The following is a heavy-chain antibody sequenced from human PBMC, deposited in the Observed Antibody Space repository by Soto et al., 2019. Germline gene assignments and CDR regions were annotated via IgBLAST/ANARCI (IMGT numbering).Heavy chain of an antibody. CDR2: TYYRSKWYN. Sequence: PSQTLSLPCAISGDSVSSNSAAWNWIRQSPSRGLEWLGRTYYRSKWYNDYAVSVKSRITINPDTSKNQFSLQLNSVTPEDTAVYYCARGGVSIAARPSWFDPWGQGTLVTVSS. CDR1: GDSVSSNSAA. J-gene: IGHJ5*02. CDR3: ARGGVSIAARPSWFDP. D-gene: IGHD6-6*01. V-gene: IGHV6-1*01.